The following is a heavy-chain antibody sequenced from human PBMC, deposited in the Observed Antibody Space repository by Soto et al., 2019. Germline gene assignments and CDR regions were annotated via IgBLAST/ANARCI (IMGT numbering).Heavy chain of an antibody. CDR2: INHSGST. CDR1: GRSFSGYY. D-gene: IGHD2-21*01. Sequence: QVQLQQWGAGLLKPSETLSLTCAVYGRSFSGYYWSWIRQPPGKGLEWIGEINHSGSTNNNPSLKNRVTISVDASKSHSSLNPTSLTAADTAVYYCARAYGGDVFDYWGQGTLVTVSS. CDR3: ARAYGGDVFDY. J-gene: IGHJ4*02. V-gene: IGHV4-34*01.